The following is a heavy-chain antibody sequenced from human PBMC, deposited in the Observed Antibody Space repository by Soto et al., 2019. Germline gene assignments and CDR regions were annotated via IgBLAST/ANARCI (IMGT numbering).Heavy chain of an antibody. J-gene: IGHJ4*02. D-gene: IGHD2-21*02. Sequence: QAQLVQSGAEVKKPGASVKVSCEASGYTFTSYYIHWVRQAPGQGLEWMGWINPDSGDTKYAQKFRGRVTMTRDTSITTAYMEVRMLTSDDTAVYYCARQLAYCGGDCFTEPVDYWGQGTLVTVST. CDR1: GYTFTSYY. V-gene: IGHV1-2*02. CDR2: INPDSGDT. CDR3: ARQLAYCGGDCFTEPVDY.